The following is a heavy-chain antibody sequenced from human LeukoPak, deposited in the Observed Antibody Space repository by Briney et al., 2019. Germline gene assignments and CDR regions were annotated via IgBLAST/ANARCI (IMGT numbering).Heavy chain of an antibody. CDR3: AGEGVGNIDP. D-gene: IGHD1-26*01. V-gene: IGHV3-7*05. CDR2: INQDGSGK. J-gene: IGHJ5*02. CDR1: GLTFRSYW. Sequence: GRSLRLSCAASGLTFRSYWMNWVRQAPGIGLQWVANINQDGSGKYYADSVKGRFTISRDNAKNSLYLEMNSLRADDTAVYYCAGEGVGNIDPWGQGTLVTVSS.